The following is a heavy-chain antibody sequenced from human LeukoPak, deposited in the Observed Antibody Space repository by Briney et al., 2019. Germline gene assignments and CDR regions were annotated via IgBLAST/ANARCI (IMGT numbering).Heavy chain of an antibody. J-gene: IGHJ5*02. D-gene: IGHD4-17*01. Sequence: PSETLSLTCTVSGGSISSYYWSWIRQPAGKGLEWIGRIYTSGSTNYNPSLKSRVTMSVDTSKNQFSLKLSSVTAADTAVYYCAGVLFRRVTTQYSWFDPWGQGTLVTVSS. CDR3: AGVLFRRVTTQYSWFDP. V-gene: IGHV4-4*07. CDR2: IYTSGST. CDR1: GGSISSYY.